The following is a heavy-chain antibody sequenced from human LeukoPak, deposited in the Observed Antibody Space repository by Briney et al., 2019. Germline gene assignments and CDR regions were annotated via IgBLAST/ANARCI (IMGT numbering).Heavy chain of an antibody. J-gene: IGHJ4*02. D-gene: IGHD6-13*01. Sequence: SVKVSCKASGGTFSSYAISWVRQAPGQGLEWMGRIIPILGIANYAQKFQGRVTITADKSTSTAYMELSSLRSEDTAVYYCARGIITAAAGRRLDYWGQGTLVTVSS. CDR3: ARGIITAAAGRRLDY. V-gene: IGHV1-69*04. CDR1: GGTFSSYA. CDR2: IIPILGIA.